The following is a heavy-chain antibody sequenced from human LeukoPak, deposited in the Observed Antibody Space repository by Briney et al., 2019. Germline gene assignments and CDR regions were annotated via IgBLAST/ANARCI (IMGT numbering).Heavy chain of an antibody. CDR2: IGPDGATT. CDR3: ARGAQLTDF. D-gene: IGHD6-13*01. V-gene: IGHV3-64*01. CDR1: GFTFNTYG. Sequence: GSLRLSCAASGFTFNTYGMHWVRQAPGKGLEYVSGIGPDGATTYYANSVKGRFTISRDNSKSMLYLQMGSLTADDMAVYYCARGAQLTDFWGQGTLVTVSS. J-gene: IGHJ4*02.